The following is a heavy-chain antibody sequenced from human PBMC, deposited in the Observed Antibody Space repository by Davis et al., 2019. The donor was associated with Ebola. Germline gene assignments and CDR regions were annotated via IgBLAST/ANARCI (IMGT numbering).Heavy chain of an antibody. CDR2: IWYDGINK. CDR1: GFTFSSYG. D-gene: IGHD3-16*01. CDR3: AREAAGGWGYFDY. Sequence: GESLKISCAASGFTFSSYGMHWVRQAPGKGLEWVAVIWYDGINKYYADSVKGRFTISRDNSKNTLYLQMNSLRAEDTAVYYCAREAAGGWGYFDYWGQGTLVTVSS. J-gene: IGHJ4*02. V-gene: IGHV3-33*01.